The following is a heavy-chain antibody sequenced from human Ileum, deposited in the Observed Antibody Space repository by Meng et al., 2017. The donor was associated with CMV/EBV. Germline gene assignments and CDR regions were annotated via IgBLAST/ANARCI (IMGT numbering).Heavy chain of an antibody. Sequence: GSISSDPFYWSWLRQPPVKGLEWIAYIHYSGTTYYNPSLKSRISISIETSKNQFSLELNSVTAADTAVYYCARFHYDSARRNALDIWGQGTLVTVSS. V-gene: IGHV4-30-4*01. CDR1: GSISSDPFY. CDR2: IHYSGTT. J-gene: IGHJ3*02. D-gene: IGHD3-10*01. CDR3: ARFHYDSARRNALDI.